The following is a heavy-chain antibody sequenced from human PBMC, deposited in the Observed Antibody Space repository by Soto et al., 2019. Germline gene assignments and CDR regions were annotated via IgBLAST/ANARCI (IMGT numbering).Heavy chain of an antibody. Sequence: EVQLVETGGDLIQPGGSLRLSCAASGFTVSSDSMTWVRQAPGKGLEWISIIYSDNNTDYADSVKGRFSISSNTSKNILYLKMHSRRSEDTVEYYCPIHYSDMGVWGQATTVIVSS. CDR1: GFTVSSDS. J-gene: IGHJ6*02. CDR3: PIHYSDMGV. V-gene: IGHV3-53*02. CDR2: IYSDNNT.